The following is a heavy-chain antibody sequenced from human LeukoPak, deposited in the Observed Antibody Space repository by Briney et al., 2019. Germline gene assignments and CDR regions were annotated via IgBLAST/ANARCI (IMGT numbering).Heavy chain of an antibody. CDR1: GYTFTSYG. CDR3: ARDIGGILTGYYFDY. V-gene: IGHV1-18*01. CDR2: ISAYNGNT. D-gene: IGHD3-9*01. Sequence: ASVKVSCKASGYTFTSYGISWVRQAPGQGLEWMVWISAYNGNTNYAQKLQCRVTMTTDTSTSTAYMELRSLRSDDTAVYYCARDIGGILTGYYFDYWGQGTLVTVSS. J-gene: IGHJ4*02.